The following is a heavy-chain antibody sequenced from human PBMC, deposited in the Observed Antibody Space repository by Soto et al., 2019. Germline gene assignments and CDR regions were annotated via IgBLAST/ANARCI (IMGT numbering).Heavy chain of an antibody. J-gene: IGHJ4*02. D-gene: IGHD3-3*01. CDR3: ARDVRITSSSTVIDYYDY. Sequence: GGSLRLSCAVSGFTFSSHAMSWVRQAPGKGLECVSSITGSGDSTYYADSVKGRFTISRDKSKNTLYLQMNSLRAEDTAVYYCARDVRITSSSTVIDYYDYWGQGTLVTVSS. CDR1: GFTFSSHA. V-gene: IGHV3-23*01. CDR2: ITGSGDST.